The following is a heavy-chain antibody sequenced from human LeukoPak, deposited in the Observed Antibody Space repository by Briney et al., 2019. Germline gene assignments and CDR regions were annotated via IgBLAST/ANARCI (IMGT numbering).Heavy chain of an antibody. CDR2: ISSSGGTM. CDR3: ARIPHPDYADAQ. J-gene: IGHJ4*02. Sequence: GGSLRLSCEASGFTVSSFEINWVRQAPGKGLEWVSYISSSGGTMDYADSVKGRFTVSRDNGKKLVPLQLNSLRAEDTAVYFCARIPHPDYADAQWGQGTLVIVSS. V-gene: IGHV3-48*03. CDR1: GFTVSSFE. D-gene: IGHD4-17*01.